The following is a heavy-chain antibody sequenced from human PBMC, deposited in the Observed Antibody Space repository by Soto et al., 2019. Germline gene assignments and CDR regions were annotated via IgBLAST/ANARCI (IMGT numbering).Heavy chain of an antibody. CDR3: ARGLQITVSSADFAF. CDR2: IYYRSKWFN. V-gene: IGHV6-1*01. D-gene: IGHD3-10*01. CDR1: VESVCSNTCT. J-gene: IGHJ4*02. Sequence: SHTLPLTDARSVESVCSNTCTWNWISQSPSRGLEWLGRIYYRSKWFNDYAVSVRSRVTMNPDTSKNQVSLQLSSVTPEDTAVYYCARGLQITVSSADFAFRDQRVLVTVSS.